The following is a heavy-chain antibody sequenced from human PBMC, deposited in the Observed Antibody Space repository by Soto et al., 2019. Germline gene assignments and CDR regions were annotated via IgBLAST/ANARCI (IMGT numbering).Heavy chain of an antibody. J-gene: IGHJ6*03. CDR2: VSNSGSNT. V-gene: IGHV3-23*01. CDR1: GFTFRNYV. CDR3: ARRGRTLPHYSYYMDV. Sequence: EVQLLEYGGGLVQPGGSLRLSCAASGFTFRNYVMSWVRQAPGKGLEWVSSVSNSGSNTYYAESVKGRVTISRDNSNNTLYLQMNSLRAEDTALYYCARRGRTLPHYSYYMDVWGKGTTVTVSS.